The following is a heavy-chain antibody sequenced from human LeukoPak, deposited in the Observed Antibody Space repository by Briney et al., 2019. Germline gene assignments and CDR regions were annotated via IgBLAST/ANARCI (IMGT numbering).Heavy chain of an antibody. J-gene: IGHJ4*02. CDR3: ARVGSGWYLNFDY. V-gene: IGHV4-38-2*02. Sequence: SETLSLTCTVSGYSISSGYYWGWIRQPPGKGLELIGSIYHSGSTYYNPSLKSRVTISVDTSKNQFSLKLSSVTAADTAVYYCARVGSGWYLNFDYWGQGTLVTVSS. CDR2: IYHSGST. D-gene: IGHD6-19*01. CDR1: GYSISSGYY.